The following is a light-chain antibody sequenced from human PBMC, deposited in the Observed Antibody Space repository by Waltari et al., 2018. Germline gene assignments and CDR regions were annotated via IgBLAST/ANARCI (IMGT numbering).Light chain of an antibody. J-gene: IGLJ2*01. CDR2: DVA. CDR1: SSDVGGYHY. CDR3: SSYTTRSILL. Sequence: QSALTQPVSVSGSPGPSITISCTGTSSDVGGYHYVAWYQQHPNKAPKVIIYDVANRPFGVSNRFSGSKSGSTASLTISGLQTEDEAYYYCSSYTTRSILLFGGGTKVTVL. V-gene: IGLV2-14*03.